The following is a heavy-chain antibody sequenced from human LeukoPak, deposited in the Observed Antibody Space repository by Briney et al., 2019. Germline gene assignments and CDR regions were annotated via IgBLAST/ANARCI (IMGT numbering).Heavy chain of an antibody. CDR2: IYPGNSDI. V-gene: IGHV5-51*01. CDR3: ARHLSSISSCPNY. CDR1: GCSFASYW. Sequence: PGESLKISCKGSGCSFASYWIAWVRQMPGKGLEWMGGIYPGNSDITYSPSFQGQVTISADKSVSTAYLHWSSLKASDTAICYCARHLSSISSCPNYWGQGTLVTVSS. J-gene: IGHJ4*02. D-gene: IGHD2-2*01.